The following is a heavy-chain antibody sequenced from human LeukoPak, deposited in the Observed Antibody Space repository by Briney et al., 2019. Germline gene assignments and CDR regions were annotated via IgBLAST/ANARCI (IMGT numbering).Heavy chain of an antibody. V-gene: IGHV4-59*12. J-gene: IGHJ4*02. D-gene: IGHD3-10*01. CDR2: IYYSGST. CDR3: GRTRLHHTYGSGTGFDY. CDR1: GGSISSYY. Sequence: SETLSLTCTVSGGSISSYYWSWIRQPPGKGLEWIGYIYYSGSTNYNPSLKSRVTISVDTSKNQFSLQLHSVTPEDTAMYYCGRTRLHHTYGSGTGFDYWGQGILVTVSS.